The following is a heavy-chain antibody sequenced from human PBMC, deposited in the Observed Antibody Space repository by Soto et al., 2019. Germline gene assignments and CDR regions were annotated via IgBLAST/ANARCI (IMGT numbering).Heavy chain of an antibody. CDR3: ARLQLVEKVIDY. Sequence: SATLSLTCPVSGDSFSTYYWSWIRQPPGKGLQWIGYIFYRGGTAYNPSLKSRVTISLDMSKKQISLKLTSVTTADTATYFCARLQLVEKVIDYWGQGTLVTVSS. CDR2: IFYRGGT. J-gene: IGHJ4*02. CDR1: GDSFSTYY. V-gene: IGHV4-59*01. D-gene: IGHD1-1*01.